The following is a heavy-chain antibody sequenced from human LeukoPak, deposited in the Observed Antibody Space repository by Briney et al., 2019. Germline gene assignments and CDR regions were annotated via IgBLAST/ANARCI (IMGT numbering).Heavy chain of an antibody. V-gene: IGHV3-23*01. D-gene: IGHD6-19*01. Sequence: GGSLRLSCAASGLSFSRYAMHWVRQAPGKGLEWVSAIGDAGGTTYYADSAKGRFTISRDNSKNTLYLEMNSLRAEDTAVYYCAKDVSIAVAGHFDYWGQGTLVTVSS. J-gene: IGHJ4*02. CDR2: IGDAGGTT. CDR3: AKDVSIAVAGHFDY. CDR1: GLSFSRYA.